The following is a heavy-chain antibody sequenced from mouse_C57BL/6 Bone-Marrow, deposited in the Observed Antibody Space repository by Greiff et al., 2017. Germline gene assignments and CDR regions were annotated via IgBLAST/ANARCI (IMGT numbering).Heavy chain of an antibody. V-gene: IGHV1-7*01. CDR3: AIYYYGSSYENYAMDY. D-gene: IGHD1-1*01. J-gene: IGHJ4*01. CDR2: INPSSGYT. CDR1: GYTFTSYW. Sequence: QVHVKQSGAELAKPGASVKLSCKASGYTFTSYWMHWVKQRPGQGLEWIGYINPSSGYTKYNQKFKDKATLTADKSSSTAYMQLSSLTYEDSAVYYCAIYYYGSSYENYAMDYWGQGTSVTVSS.